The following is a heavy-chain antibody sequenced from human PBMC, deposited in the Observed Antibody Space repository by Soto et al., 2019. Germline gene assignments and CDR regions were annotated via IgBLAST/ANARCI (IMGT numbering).Heavy chain of an antibody. Sequence: PGGSLRLSCAASGFTFRNYAMSWVRQAPGKGLEWVSRISGNGGDINYADSVKGRFTISRDNSKNTLYLQMNSLRAEDTAVYYCAKAGYYYDSSNWFDPWGQRTLVTVSS. J-gene: IGHJ5*02. V-gene: IGHV3-23*01. CDR1: GFTFRNYA. CDR2: ISGNGGDI. CDR3: AKAGYYYDSSNWFDP. D-gene: IGHD3-22*01.